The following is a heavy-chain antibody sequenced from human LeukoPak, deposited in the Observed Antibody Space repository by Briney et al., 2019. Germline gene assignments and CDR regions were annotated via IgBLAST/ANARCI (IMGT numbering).Heavy chain of an antibody. D-gene: IGHD1-14*01. CDR3: AKSRAPTADPDAFDV. CDR1: GFIFRNYG. V-gene: IGHV3-30*02. J-gene: IGHJ3*01. Sequence: GGSLRLSCAASGFIFRNYGIHWVRQAPGKGLEWVAFIRSGGGNGGNLEYYTDSVRGRFLISRDNSKSSLYLQMSRLKPEDTAVYFCAKSRAPTADPDAFDVWGQGTMVTVSS. CDR2: IRSGGGNGGNLE.